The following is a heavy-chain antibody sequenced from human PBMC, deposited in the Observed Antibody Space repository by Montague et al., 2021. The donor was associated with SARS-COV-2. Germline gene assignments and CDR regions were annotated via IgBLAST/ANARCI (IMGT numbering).Heavy chain of an antibody. V-gene: IGHV4-39*01. Sequence: SETLSLTCTVSGGSISNSVYYWGWVRQPPGKGLEWIGGIYYTGSTYYNPSLKSRLTISVDTSENQFSLNLRSMTAADTAVYYCARYPQHWGQGTLVTVSS. CDR2: IYYTGST. CDR1: GGSISNSVYY. CDR3: ARYPQH. J-gene: IGHJ1*01.